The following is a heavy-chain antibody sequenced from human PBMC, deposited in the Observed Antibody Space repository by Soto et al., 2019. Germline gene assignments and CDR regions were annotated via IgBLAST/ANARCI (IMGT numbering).Heavy chain of an antibody. CDR3: AKGDNLGPKTGYAFDP. CDR1: GGSVSRQTGS. CDR2: TYFRSKWYN. J-gene: IGHJ5*02. Sequence: TPSLHCAILGGSVSRQTGSCKWIRQAPARSLEWLGRTYFRSKWYNDCAGSVKSRIIINPDTSNNQFSLQLNSVTPEDTAVYFCAKGDNLGPKTGYAFDPWGQGIMVTVSS. D-gene: IGHD5-12*01. V-gene: IGHV6-1*01.